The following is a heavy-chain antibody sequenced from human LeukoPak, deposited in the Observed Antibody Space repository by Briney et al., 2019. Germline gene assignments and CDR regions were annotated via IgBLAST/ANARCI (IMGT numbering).Heavy chain of an antibody. V-gene: IGHV4-61*02. J-gene: IGHJ5*02. CDR1: GGSISSGSYY. D-gene: IGHD3-22*01. CDR3: AREPNYYSQFDP. CDR2: IYTSGST. Sequence: PSQTLSLTCTVSGGSISSGSYYWSWIRQPAGKGLEWIGRIYTSGSTNYNPSLKSRVTISVDTSKNQFSLKLSSVTAADTAVYYCAREPNYYSQFDPWGQGTLVTVSS.